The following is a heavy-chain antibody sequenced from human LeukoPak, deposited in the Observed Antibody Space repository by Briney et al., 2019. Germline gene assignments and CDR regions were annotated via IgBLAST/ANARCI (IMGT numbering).Heavy chain of an antibody. CDR3: AREDCSGGACTNFDY. Sequence: SETLSLTCTVSDGSISASSYYWGWIRQPPGKGLEWIGTIYYSGTTYYNPSLKSRVTISVDTSKNQFSLKLSSVTAADTAIYYCAREDCSGGACTNFDYWGQGTLVTVSS. CDR1: DGSISASSYY. D-gene: IGHD2-15*01. V-gene: IGHV4-39*07. J-gene: IGHJ4*02. CDR2: IYYSGTT.